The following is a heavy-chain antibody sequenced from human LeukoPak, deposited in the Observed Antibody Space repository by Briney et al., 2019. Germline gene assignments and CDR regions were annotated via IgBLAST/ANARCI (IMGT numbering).Heavy chain of an antibody. CDR3: AKPPPHYYGSGSPFDY. V-gene: IGHV3-23*01. Sequence: RSGGSLRLSCAASGFTFSSYAMSWVRQAPGKGLEWVSAISGSGGSTYYADSVKGRFTVSRDNSKNTLYLQMNSLSAEDTAVYYCAKPPPHYYGSGSPFDYWGQGTLVTVSS. J-gene: IGHJ4*02. CDR1: GFTFSSYA. D-gene: IGHD3-10*01. CDR2: ISGSGGST.